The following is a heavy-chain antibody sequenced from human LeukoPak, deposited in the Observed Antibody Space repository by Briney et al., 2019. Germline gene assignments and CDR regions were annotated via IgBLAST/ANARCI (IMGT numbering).Heavy chain of an antibody. Sequence: SETLSLTCAVYGGSFSGYYWTWIRQPPGKGLEWIGEINHRGNTNYNPPLESRVAISADTSKNHFSLNLSSVTAADTAVYYCARGRYDRRGSYDLVQTKAFDYWGQGTLVTVSP. J-gene: IGHJ4*02. CDR3: ARGRYDRRGSYDLVQTKAFDY. V-gene: IGHV4-34*01. CDR1: GGSFSGYY. CDR2: INHRGNT. D-gene: IGHD3-22*01.